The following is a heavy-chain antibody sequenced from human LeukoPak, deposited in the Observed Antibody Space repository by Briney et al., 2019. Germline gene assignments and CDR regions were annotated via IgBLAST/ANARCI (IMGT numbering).Heavy chain of an antibody. CDR3: AREYGDLDY. CDR2: INPSGGT. V-gene: IGHV4-4*07. Sequence: SETLSLTCTVSGGSISGFYWSWIRQPAGKGLEWIGRINPSGGTNYNPSLKSRVTMSTDTSSNEFSLNLRSVTAADTAVYYCAREYGDLDYWGRGTLVTVSS. CDR1: GGSISGFY. J-gene: IGHJ4*02. D-gene: IGHD4-17*01.